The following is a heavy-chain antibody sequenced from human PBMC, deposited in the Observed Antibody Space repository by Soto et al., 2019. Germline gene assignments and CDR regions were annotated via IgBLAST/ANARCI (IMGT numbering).Heavy chain of an antibody. CDR1: GFTFSSYA. CDR2: ISGSGGST. D-gene: IGHD3-10*01. CDR3: AKPHLLWFGELLYWVGYFDL. J-gene: IGHJ2*01. V-gene: IGHV3-23*01. Sequence: EVQLLESGGGLVQPGGSLRLSCAASGFTFSSYAMSWVRQAPGKGLEWVSAISGSGGSTYYADSVKGRFTISRDNSKNTRYLQMNSLRAEDTAVYYCAKPHLLWFGELLYWVGYFDLWGRGTLVTVSS.